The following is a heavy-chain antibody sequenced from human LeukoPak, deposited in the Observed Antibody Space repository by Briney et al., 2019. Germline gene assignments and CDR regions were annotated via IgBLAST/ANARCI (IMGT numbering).Heavy chain of an antibody. CDR2: IYYSGST. CDR1: GGSISSSSYY. Sequence: SSETLSLTCTVSGGSISSSSYYWGWIRQPPGKGLEWIGSIYYSGSTYYNPSLKSRVTISVDTSKNQFSLKLSSVSAADTAVYYCARVGPGEPVDYWGQGTLVTVSS. D-gene: IGHD3-10*01. V-gene: IGHV4-39*07. J-gene: IGHJ4*02. CDR3: ARVGPGEPVDY.